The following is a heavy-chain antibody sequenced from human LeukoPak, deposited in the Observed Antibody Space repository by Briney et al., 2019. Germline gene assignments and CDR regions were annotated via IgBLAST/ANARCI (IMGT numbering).Heavy chain of an antibody. V-gene: IGHV1-69*04. CDR1: GGTFSSYA. D-gene: IGHD1-26*01. CDR2: IIPILGIA. Sequence: SVKVSCKASGGTFSSYAISWVRQAPGQGFEWMGRIIPILGIANYAQKFQGRVTITADKSTSTAYMELSSLRSEDTAVYYCSIVGATYYFDYWGQGTLVTVSS. CDR3: SIVGATYYFDY. J-gene: IGHJ4*02.